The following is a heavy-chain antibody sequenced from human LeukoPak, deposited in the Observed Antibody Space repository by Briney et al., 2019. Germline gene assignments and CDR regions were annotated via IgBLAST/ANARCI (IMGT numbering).Heavy chain of an antibody. CDR3: ARDRNAIPRYFDY. Sequence: ASVKVSCKASGYTFTSYYMHWVRQAPGQGPEWMGIINPSGGSTSYAQKFQGRVTMTRDMSTSTVYMELSSLRSEDTAVYYCARDRNAIPRYFDYWGQGTLVTVSS. J-gene: IGHJ4*02. CDR1: GYTFTSYY. CDR2: INPSGGST. V-gene: IGHV1-46*01. D-gene: IGHD2-8*01.